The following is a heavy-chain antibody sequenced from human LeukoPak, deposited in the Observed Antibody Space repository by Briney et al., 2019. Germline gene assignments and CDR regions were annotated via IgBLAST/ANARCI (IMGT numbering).Heavy chain of an antibody. CDR3: AGGRPEWMKQAFDI. CDR1: GGSISSYY. CDR2: IYTSGST. D-gene: IGHD3-3*01. J-gene: IGHJ3*02. Sequence: PSETLSLTCTVFGGSISSYYWSWVRQPAGRGLEWIGRIYTSGSTNYNRSLRSGVTMSVDTSKNQFSLKLSAVTAADTAVYSCAGGRPEWMKQAFDICGQGTMVTASS. V-gene: IGHV4-4*07.